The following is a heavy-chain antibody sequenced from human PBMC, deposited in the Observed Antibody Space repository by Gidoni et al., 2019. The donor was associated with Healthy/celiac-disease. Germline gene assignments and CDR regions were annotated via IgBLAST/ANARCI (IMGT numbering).Heavy chain of an antibody. D-gene: IGHD6-6*01. CDR2: IWYDGSNK. CDR1: GFTFSSYG. V-gene: IGHV3-33*01. CDR3: ASSRPRYYYYGMDV. J-gene: IGHJ6*02. Sequence: QVQLVESGGGVVQPGRSLRLSCAASGFTFSSYGMHWVRQAPGKGLEWVAVIWYDGSNKYYADSVKGRFTISRDNSKNTLYLQMNSLRAEDTAVYYCASSRPRYYYYGMDVWGQGTTVTVSS.